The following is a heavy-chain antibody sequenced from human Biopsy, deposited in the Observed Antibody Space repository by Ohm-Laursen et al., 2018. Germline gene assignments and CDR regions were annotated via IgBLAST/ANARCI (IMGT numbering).Heavy chain of an antibody. Sequence: SLRLSCSASGFTLSSYSMNWVRQTPEKGLEWVSTISSSSDNIYYVDSVKGRFTISRDNAKNSLYLQMNSLRAEDTAVYYCARSRGSSGIATIYYYGMDVWDQGTTVTVSS. CDR3: ARSRGSSGIATIYYYGMDV. D-gene: IGHD3-10*01. CDR2: ISSSSDNI. J-gene: IGHJ6*02. CDR1: GFTLSSYS. V-gene: IGHV3-21*01.